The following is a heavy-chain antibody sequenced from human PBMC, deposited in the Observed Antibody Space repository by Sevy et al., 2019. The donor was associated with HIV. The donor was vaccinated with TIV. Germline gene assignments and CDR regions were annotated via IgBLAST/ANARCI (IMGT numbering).Heavy chain of an antibody. Sequence: SETLSLTCTVSGGSVSSGSYYWSWIRQPPGKGLEWIGYIYYSGSTNYNPSLKSRVTISVDTSKNQFSLKLSSVTAADTAVYYCARRFGQSWEWELLPWYYYYYMDVWGKGTTVTVSS. V-gene: IGHV4-61*01. D-gene: IGHD1-26*01. CDR3: ARRFGQSWEWELLPWYYYYYMDV. CDR1: GGSVSSGSYY. CDR2: IYYSGST. J-gene: IGHJ6*03.